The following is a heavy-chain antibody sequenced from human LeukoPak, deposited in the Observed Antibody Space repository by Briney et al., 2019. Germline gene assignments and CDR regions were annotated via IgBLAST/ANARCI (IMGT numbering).Heavy chain of an antibody. Sequence: PSETLSLTCTVSGGSISSYYWSWIRQPPGKGLEWIGYIYYSGSTNYNPSLKSRVTISVDTSKNQFSLKLSSVTAADTAVYYCAKEMNGRRRSDAFDIWGQGTMVTVSS. V-gene: IGHV4-59*01. CDR3: AKEMNGRRRSDAFDI. CDR1: GGSISSYY. J-gene: IGHJ3*02. D-gene: IGHD1-1*01. CDR2: IYYSGST.